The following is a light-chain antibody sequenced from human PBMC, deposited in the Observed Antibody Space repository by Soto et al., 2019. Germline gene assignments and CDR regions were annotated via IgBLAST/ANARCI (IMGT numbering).Light chain of an antibody. V-gene: IGKV3-15*01. J-gene: IGKJ5*01. Sequence: EIVMTQSPATLSVSPGERATLSCRASQSLRSNLAWYQQKPGQAPRLLIYGASTRATGIPARFSGSGSGTEFTLTISSLQSEDFAVYYCQQYNDWHQITFGQGTRLEIK. CDR3: QQYNDWHQIT. CDR2: GAS. CDR1: QSLRSN.